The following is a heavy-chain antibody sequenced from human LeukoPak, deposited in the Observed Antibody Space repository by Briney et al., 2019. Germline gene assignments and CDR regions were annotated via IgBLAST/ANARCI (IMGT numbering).Heavy chain of an antibody. Sequence: GGSLRLSCAASGFPFSSYWMHWVRQVPGKGLLWVSRINSDGSSTTYADSVKGRFSISRDNAKNTLYLQMNSLRVEDTAVYYCARGRPHGNDYWGQGTLVTVSS. D-gene: IGHD4-23*01. V-gene: IGHV3-74*01. CDR1: GFPFSSYW. J-gene: IGHJ4*02. CDR2: INSDGSST. CDR3: ARGRPHGNDY.